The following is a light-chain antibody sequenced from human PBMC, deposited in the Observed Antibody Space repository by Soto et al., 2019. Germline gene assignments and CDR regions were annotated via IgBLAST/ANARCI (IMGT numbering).Light chain of an antibody. V-gene: IGLV2-14*01. Sequence: QSVLIQPASVSGSPGQSITISCTGTSSDVGGSNYVSWYQHHPHRAPKLLIFEVSYRPSGVSNRFSGSKSGNMASLTISGLQAEDEADYYCSSYTSSNTLEVFGSGTTLTVL. CDR3: SSYTSSNTLEV. J-gene: IGLJ1*01. CDR1: SSDVGGSNY. CDR2: EVS.